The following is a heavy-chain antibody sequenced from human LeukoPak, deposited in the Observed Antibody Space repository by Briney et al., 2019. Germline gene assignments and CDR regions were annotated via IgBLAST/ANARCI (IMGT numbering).Heavy chain of an antibody. CDR3: ARHVEMVRGVLGDAFDI. CDR1: GGSISSSSYY. D-gene: IGHD3-10*01. J-gene: IGHJ3*02. Sequence: SETLSLTCTVSGGSISSSSYYWGWIRQPPGKGLEWIGSIYYSGSTYYNPSLKSRVTISVDTSKNQFSLKLSSVTAADTAVYYYARHVEMVRGVLGDAFDIWGQGTMVTVSS. V-gene: IGHV4-39*01. CDR2: IYYSGST.